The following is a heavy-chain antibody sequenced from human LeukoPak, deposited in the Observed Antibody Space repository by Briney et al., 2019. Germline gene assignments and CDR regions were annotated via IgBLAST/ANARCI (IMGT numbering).Heavy chain of an antibody. CDR2: ISWNSGSI. CDR1: GFTFDDYA. J-gene: IGHJ4*02. D-gene: IGHD3-22*01. V-gene: IGHV3-9*01. CDR3: AKDSGDSSGYYYVHYFDY. Sequence: GRSLRLSCAASGFTFDDYAMHWVRQAPGKGLEWVSGISWNSGSIGYADSVKGRFTISRDNAKNSLYLQMNSLRAEDTALYYCAKDSGDSSGYYYVHYFDYWGQGTLVTVSS.